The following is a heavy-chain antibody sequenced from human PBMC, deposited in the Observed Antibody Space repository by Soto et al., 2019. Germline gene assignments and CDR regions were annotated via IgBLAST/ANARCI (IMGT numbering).Heavy chain of an antibody. V-gene: IGHV3-23*01. D-gene: IGHD4-17*01. J-gene: IGHJ6*03. Sequence: PGGSLRLSCAASGFTFSSYAMSWVRQAPGKGLEWVSAISGSGGSTYYADSVKGRFTISRDNSKNTLYLQMNSLRAEDTAVYYCASPTVTTSDYYYYMDVWGKGTTVTVSS. CDR3: ASPTVTTSDYYYYMDV. CDR2: ISGSGGST. CDR1: GFTFSSYA.